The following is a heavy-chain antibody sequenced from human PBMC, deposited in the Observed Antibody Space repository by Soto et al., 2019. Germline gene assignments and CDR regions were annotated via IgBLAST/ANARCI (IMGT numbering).Heavy chain of an antibody. J-gene: IGHJ6*02. CDR2: IIPIFGTA. D-gene: IGHD2-15*01. CDR1: GGTFSSYA. Sequence: SVKVSCKASGGTFSSYAISWVRQAPGQGLEWMGGIIPIFGTANYAQKFQGRVTITADESTSTAYMELSSLRSEDTAVYYCARGGMDKSYYYGMDVWGQGTTVTVSS. CDR3: ARGGMDKSYYYGMDV. V-gene: IGHV1-69*13.